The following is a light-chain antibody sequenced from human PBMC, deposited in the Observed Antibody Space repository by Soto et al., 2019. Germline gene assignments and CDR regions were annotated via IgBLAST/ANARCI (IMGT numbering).Light chain of an antibody. J-gene: IGKJ2*01. CDR3: QQYGSSPYT. CDR1: QSVTSNN. V-gene: IGKV3-20*01. CDR2: GAS. Sequence: ETVVTQSPGTLSLSPGERATLSCRANQSVTSNNLAWYQQKPDQAPRLLIYGASSRATGIPDRFSGSGSGTDFTLTVSRLEPEDFAVYYCQQYGSSPYTFGQGTKLEI.